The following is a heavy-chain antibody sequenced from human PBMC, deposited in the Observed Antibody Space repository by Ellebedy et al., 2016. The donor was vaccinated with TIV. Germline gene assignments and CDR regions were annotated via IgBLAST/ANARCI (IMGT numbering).Heavy chain of an antibody. Sequence: PGGSLRLSCAASGFTLSSYSMNWVRQAPGKGLEWVSSISSTSTYIYYADSVKGRFTISRDNAKNSLYLQMNSLRAEDTAVYYCARSHSGDTGMVLSYFYYGLDVWGQGTAVTVSS. CDR2: ISSTSTYI. D-gene: IGHD5-18*01. CDR1: GFTLSSYS. V-gene: IGHV3-21*01. J-gene: IGHJ6*02. CDR3: ARSHSGDTGMVLSYFYYGLDV.